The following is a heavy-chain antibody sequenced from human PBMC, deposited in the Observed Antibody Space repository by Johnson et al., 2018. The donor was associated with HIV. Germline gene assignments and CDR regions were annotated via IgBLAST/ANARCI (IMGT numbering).Heavy chain of an antibody. CDR1: GFAFSSYA. CDR3: AKAEQDSGSYGGAFDI. CDR2: ISGSGGST. D-gene: IGHD1-26*01. Sequence: EVQLVESGGGLVQPGGSLRLSCAASGFAFSSYAMSWVRQAPGKGLEWVSAISGSGGSTYYADSVKGRFTISRDNSKNTLYLQMNSLRAEDTAVYYCAKAEQDSGSYGGAFDIWGQGTMVTVSS. V-gene: IGHV3-23*04. J-gene: IGHJ3*02.